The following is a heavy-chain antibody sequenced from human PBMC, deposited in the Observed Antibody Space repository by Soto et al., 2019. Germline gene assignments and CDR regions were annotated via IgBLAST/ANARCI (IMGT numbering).Heavy chain of an antibody. CDR2: ISISSSDR. V-gene: IGHV3-21*06. J-gene: IGHJ4*01. CDR1: GFTLRTYT. Sequence: SVGSLRLSCAASGFTLRTYTMNWVRQAPGKGLEWVSSISISSSDRYYADSVRGRFTISRDNAKNALYLQMNSLRADDTAVYFCVRGMNPLFGGQGTLVTVPQ. CDR3: VRGMNPLF.